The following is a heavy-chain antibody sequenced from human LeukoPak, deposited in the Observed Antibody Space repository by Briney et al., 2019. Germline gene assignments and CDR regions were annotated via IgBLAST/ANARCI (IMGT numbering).Heavy chain of an antibody. D-gene: IGHD3-3*01. CDR2: IYHSGST. V-gene: IGHV4-38-2*02. CDR1: GYSISSGYY. J-gene: IGHJ4*02. Sequence: SETLSLTCTVSGYSISSGYYWGWIRQPPGKGLEWIGSIYHSGSTYYNPSLKRRVTISVDTSKNQFSLKLSSVTAADTAVYYCARAYYDFWSGYYTIDYFDYWGQGTLVTVSS. CDR3: ARAYYDFWSGYYTIDYFDY.